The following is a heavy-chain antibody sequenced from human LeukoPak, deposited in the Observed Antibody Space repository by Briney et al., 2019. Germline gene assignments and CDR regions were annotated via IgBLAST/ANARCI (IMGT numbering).Heavy chain of an antibody. CDR3: ARDSLHRKVFYDFWSGISVFDY. D-gene: IGHD3-3*01. Sequence: PGGSLRLSCAASGFTFSSYSMNWVRQAPGKGLEWVSYISSSSSTIYYADSVKGRFTISRDNAKNSLYLQMNSLRAEDTAVYYCARDSLHRKVFYDFWSGISVFDYWGQGTLVTVSS. V-gene: IGHV3-48*01. CDR2: ISSSSSTI. J-gene: IGHJ4*02. CDR1: GFTFSSYS.